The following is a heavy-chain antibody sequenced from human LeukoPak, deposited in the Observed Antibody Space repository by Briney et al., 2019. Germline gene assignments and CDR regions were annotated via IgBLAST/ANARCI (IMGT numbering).Heavy chain of an antibody. V-gene: IGHV1-46*01. CDR1: GYTFTSYY. CDR2: INPSGGST. CDR3: AREAWQQLVKNNWFDP. J-gene: IGHJ5*02. Sequence: ASVKVSCKASGYTFTSYYMHWVRQAPGQGLEWMGIINPSGGSTSYAQKFQGRVTMTRDTSTSTVYMELSSLRSEDTAVHYCAREAWQQLVKNNWFDPWGQGTLVTVSS. D-gene: IGHD6-13*01.